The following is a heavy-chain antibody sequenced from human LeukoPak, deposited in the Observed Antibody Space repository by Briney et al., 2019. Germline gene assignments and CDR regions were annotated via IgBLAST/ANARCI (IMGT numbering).Heavy chain of an antibody. CDR2: ISWNSGSI. D-gene: IGHD1-14*01. J-gene: IGHJ6*03. CDR1: GFTFDDYA. Sequence: GGSLRPSXAASGFTFDDYAMRWIRQAPGKGLEWVSGISWNSGSIGYADSVKGRFTISRDNAKNSLYLQMNSLRAEDMALYYCAKATTTTSYMDVWGKGTTVTVSS. V-gene: IGHV3-9*03. CDR3: AKATTTTSYMDV.